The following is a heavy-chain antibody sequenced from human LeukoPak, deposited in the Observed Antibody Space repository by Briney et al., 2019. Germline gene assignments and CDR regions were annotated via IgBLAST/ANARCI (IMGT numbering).Heavy chain of an antibody. Sequence: PSETLSLTCTVSGGSISSYYWSWIRQPPGKGLEWIGYIYYSGSTNYNPSLKSRVTISVDTSKNQFSLKLSSVTAADTAVYYCARGTATITTLFDYWGQGTLVTVSS. CDR1: GGSISSYY. V-gene: IGHV4-59*01. CDR2: IYYSGST. CDR3: ARGTATITTLFDY. J-gene: IGHJ4*02. D-gene: IGHD5-24*01.